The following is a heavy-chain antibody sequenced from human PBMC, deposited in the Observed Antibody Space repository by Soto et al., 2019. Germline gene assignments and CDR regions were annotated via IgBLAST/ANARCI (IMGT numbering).Heavy chain of an antibody. CDR2: IWYDGSKR. V-gene: IGHV3-33*01. CDR3: ARGWGSGVNPRCLDV. CDR1: GFSFRNYG. D-gene: IGHD6-19*01. Sequence: QEQPVESGGGVVQPGRSLRLSCAASGFSFRNYGIHWVRQAPGKGLDWVAVIWYDGSKRYYADSVRGRFTIARDNSGNTVRLQMDSQRAEDTAVYYCARGWGSGVNPRCLDVWGQGTTVVVSP. J-gene: IGHJ3*01.